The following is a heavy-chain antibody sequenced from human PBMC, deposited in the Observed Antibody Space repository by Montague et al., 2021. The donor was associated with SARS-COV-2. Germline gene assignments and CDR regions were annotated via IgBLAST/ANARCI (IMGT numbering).Heavy chain of an antibody. CDR3: ARGGFYDCAATSCTTTDAFDI. J-gene: IGHJ3*02. Sequence: TLSLTCSVSGYSIGSGGFYCTWIRHLPGKGLEWLGNIYHSGSTYFNPSLKSRLTMSVDTSKQHFSLNLTSVTAADTAVYYCARGGFYDCAATSCTTTDAFDIWGQGTIVTVS. CDR2: IYHSGST. D-gene: IGHD2-2*01. CDR1: GYSIGSGGFY. V-gene: IGHV4-31*03.